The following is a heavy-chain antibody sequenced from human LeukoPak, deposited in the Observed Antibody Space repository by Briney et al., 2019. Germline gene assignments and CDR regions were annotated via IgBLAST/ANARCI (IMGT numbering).Heavy chain of an antibody. CDR3: ARAFYDSSSYYYP. Sequence: SETLSLTCAVYGGSFSGYYWSWIRQPPGKGLEWIGEINHSGSTNYNPSLKSRVTISVDTSKNQFSLKLSSVTAAGTAVYYCARAFYDSSSYYYPWGQGTLVTVSS. D-gene: IGHD3-22*01. CDR1: GGSFSGYY. J-gene: IGHJ5*02. CDR2: INHSGST. V-gene: IGHV4-34*01.